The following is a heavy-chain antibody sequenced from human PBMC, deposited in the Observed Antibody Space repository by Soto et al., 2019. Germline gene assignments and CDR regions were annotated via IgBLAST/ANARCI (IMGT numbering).Heavy chain of an antibody. CDR3: AATGIAADYFDY. CDR2: IYYSGST. J-gene: IGHJ4*02. V-gene: IGHV4-39*01. Sequence: PSETLSLTCTVSGGSISSRSYYWGWIRQPPGKGLEWIGSIYYSGSTYYNPSLKSRVTISVDTSKNQFSLKLSSVTAADTAVYYCAATGIAADYFDYWGQGTLVTVSS. D-gene: IGHD6-13*01. CDR1: GGSISSRSYY.